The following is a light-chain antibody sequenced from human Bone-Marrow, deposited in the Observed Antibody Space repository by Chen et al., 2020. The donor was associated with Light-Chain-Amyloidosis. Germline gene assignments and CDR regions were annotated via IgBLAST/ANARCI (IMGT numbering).Light chain of an antibody. CDR1: DLPTKY. Sequence: SYELTQPPSVSVSPGPTARITCSGDDLPTKYAYWYQQKPGQAPVLVIHRDTERPSGISERFSGSSSGTTATLTISGVQAEDEVYYHCQSADSSGTYEVIFGGGTKLTV. CDR3: QSADSSGTYEVI. J-gene: IGLJ2*01. V-gene: IGLV3-25*03. CDR2: RDT.